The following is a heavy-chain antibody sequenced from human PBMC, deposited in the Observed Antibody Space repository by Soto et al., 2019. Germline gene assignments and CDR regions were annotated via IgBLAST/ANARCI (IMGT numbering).Heavy chain of an antibody. J-gene: IGHJ3*01. CDR1: GFTFRNYG. CDR3: ARDQLYYNDISGRPLNAFDV. CDR2: IGIGSSTK. D-gene: IGHD3-22*01. V-gene: IGHV3-48*01. Sequence: PGGSLRLSCAASGFTFRNYGMNWVRQAPGKGLEWVSYIGIGSSTKYYADSVKGRFTNSRDNAKNSLYLQMNSLRAEDTAVYYCARDQLYYNDISGRPLNAFDVWGQGTMVTVSS.